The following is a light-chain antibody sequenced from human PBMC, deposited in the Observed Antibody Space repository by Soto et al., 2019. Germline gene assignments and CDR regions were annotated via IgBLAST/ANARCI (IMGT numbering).Light chain of an antibody. CDR3: CSYAGYYTYV. V-gene: IGLV2-11*01. Sequence: QSALTQPRSVSGSPGQSVTISCTGTSSDVGGYNYVSWYQHHPGKAPKVMIYGVSERPSGVPDRFSGSKSGNTASLTISGLQAEDESDYYCCSYAGYYTYVFGTGTKLTVL. CDR2: GVS. CDR1: SSDVGGYNY. J-gene: IGLJ1*01.